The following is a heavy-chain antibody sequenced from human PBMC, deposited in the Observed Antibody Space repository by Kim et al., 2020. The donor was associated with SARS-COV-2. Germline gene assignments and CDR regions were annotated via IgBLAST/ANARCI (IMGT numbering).Heavy chain of an antibody. CDR1: GVSISSGPYY. V-gene: IGHV4-31*03. J-gene: IGHJ4*02. Sequence: SETLSLTCTVAGVSISSGPYYWTWIRQHPGKGLEWIGYIFYSGSTYYNPSLKSRVTISADTSKNQFFLKLTSVTAADTAVYYCARGSTSGPRPNDYWGQGTLVTVSS. CDR3: ARGSTSGPRPNDY. CDR2: IFYSGST. D-gene: IGHD1-26*01.